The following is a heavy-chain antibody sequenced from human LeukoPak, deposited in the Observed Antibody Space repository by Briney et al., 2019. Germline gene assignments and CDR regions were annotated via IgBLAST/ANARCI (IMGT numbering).Heavy chain of an antibody. J-gene: IGHJ4*02. CDR1: RGTFSNYA. CDR2: IIPIFATA. Sequence: SVKVSCEASRGTFSNYAFSWVRQAPGQGLEWMGRIIPIFATANYAQNFQGRVTITTDESTSTAYMELSSLRSEDTAVYYCARGHVDIVSTIQFDYWGQGTLVTVSS. CDR3: ARGHVDIVSTIQFDY. V-gene: IGHV1-69*05. D-gene: IGHD5/OR15-5a*01.